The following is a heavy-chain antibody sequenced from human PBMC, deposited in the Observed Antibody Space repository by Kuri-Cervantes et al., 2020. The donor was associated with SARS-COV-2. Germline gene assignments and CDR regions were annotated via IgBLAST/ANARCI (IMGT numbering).Heavy chain of an antibody. V-gene: IGHV1-3*01. CDR3: AREPSYYYGSGMAFDI. CDR2: INAGNGNT. D-gene: IGHD3-10*01. J-gene: IGHJ3*02. Sequence: ASVKVSCKASGYTFTSYAMHWVRQAPGQRLEWMGWINAGNGNTKYSQKFQGRVTITRDTSASTAYMELSSLRSEDTAVYYCAREPSYYYGSGMAFDIWGQGTMVTVSS. CDR1: GYTFTSYA.